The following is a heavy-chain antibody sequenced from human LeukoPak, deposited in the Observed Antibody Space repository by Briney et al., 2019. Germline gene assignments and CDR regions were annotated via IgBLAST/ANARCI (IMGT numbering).Heavy chain of an antibody. CDR1: GYSFTSYW. CDR3: AYSGTYYNPPFQY. Sequence: GVSLKISCKGSGYSFTSYWIGWVRQMPGKGLEWMGIIYPGNSDTKYSPSFQGQVTMSVDRSISTAYLQWSSLKASDTAMYYCAYSGTYYNPPFQYWGQGTLVTVSS. J-gene: IGHJ4*02. V-gene: IGHV5-51*01. D-gene: IGHD3-10*01. CDR2: IYPGNSDT.